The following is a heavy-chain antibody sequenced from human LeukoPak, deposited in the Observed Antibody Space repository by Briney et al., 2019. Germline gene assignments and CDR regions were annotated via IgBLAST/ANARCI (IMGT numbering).Heavy chain of an antibody. V-gene: IGHV1-2*02. Sequence: ASVKVSCKASGYTFTGYYMHWVRQAPGQGLEWMGWINPNSGGTNYAQKFQGRVTMTRDASISTAYMELSRLRSEDTAVYYCARGRRPRDYYYYYYMDVWGKGTTVTVSS. CDR1: GYTFTGYY. CDR3: ARGRRPRDYYYYYYMDV. CDR2: INPNSGGT. J-gene: IGHJ6*03.